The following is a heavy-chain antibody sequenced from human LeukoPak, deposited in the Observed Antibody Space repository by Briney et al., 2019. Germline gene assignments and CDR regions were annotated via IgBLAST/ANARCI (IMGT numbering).Heavy chain of an antibody. V-gene: IGHV4-38-2*02. J-gene: IGHJ6*03. D-gene: IGHD2-21*01. Sequence: SETLSLTCTVSGYSMSSGYYWGWIRQPPERGLEWIGSMYHTGSTYYNPSLKSRVTISVDTSKNQFYLKLTSVTAADTAVYYCARDRVEYYYYYMDVWGKGTTVTISS. CDR3: ARDRVEYYYYYMDV. CDR1: GYSMSSGYY. CDR2: MYHTGST.